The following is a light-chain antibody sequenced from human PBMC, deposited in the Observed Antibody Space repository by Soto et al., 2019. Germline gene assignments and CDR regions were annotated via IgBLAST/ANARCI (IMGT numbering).Light chain of an antibody. CDR2: GAF. CDR3: QQYDSSPRT. V-gene: IGKV3-20*01. J-gene: IGKJ1*01. Sequence: MLKQSPDTLSVSPGDRDALSSVTSHSVNSHVAWYHQEPGQAPRLLIYGAFNRATGIPDRFSGSGSGTDFTLSISRLEPGDFAVYYCQQYDSSPRTFGQGTKVDIK. CDR1: HSVNSH.